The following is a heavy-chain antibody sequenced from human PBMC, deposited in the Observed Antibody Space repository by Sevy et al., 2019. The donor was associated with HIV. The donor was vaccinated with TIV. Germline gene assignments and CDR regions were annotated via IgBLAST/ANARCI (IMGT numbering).Heavy chain of an antibody. D-gene: IGHD3-16*01. Sequence: GGSLRLSCAASGFTFSDYRMHWVRQAPGKGLEWVAVISYDGRNNKYNADSVKGRFTISRDNSTNTVYLQMNSLRAEDTAIYYSARDRGEILSSAFDYWGLGTLVTVSS. V-gene: IGHV3-30*04. CDR2: ISYDGRNNK. CDR3: ARDRGEILSSAFDY. J-gene: IGHJ4*02. CDR1: GFTFSDYR.